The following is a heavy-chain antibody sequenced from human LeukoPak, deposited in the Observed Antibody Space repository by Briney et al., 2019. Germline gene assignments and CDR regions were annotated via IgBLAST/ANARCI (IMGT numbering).Heavy chain of an antibody. D-gene: IGHD6-13*01. CDR1: GGSFSGYY. CDR3: ARGTSSSWYGY. J-gene: IGHJ4*02. Sequence: SETLSLTCAVYGGSFSGYYWSWIRQPPGKGLEGIGEINHSGSTNYNPSLKSRVTISVDTSKNQFSLKLSSVTAADTAVYYCARGTSSSWYGYWGQGTLVTVSS. CDR2: INHSGST. V-gene: IGHV4-34*01.